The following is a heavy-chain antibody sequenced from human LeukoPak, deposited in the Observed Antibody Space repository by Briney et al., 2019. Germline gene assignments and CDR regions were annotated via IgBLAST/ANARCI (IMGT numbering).Heavy chain of an antibody. Sequence: GGSLRLSCAASGFTFSSYSMNWVRQAPGKGLECVSYISSSSSTIYYADSVKGRFTISRDNAKNSLYLQMNSLRAEDTAVYYCAREGCSSTSCYTWDYWGQGTLVTVSS. V-gene: IGHV3-48*04. CDR2: ISSSSSTI. J-gene: IGHJ4*02. D-gene: IGHD2-2*02. CDR3: AREGCSSTSCYTWDY. CDR1: GFTFSSYS.